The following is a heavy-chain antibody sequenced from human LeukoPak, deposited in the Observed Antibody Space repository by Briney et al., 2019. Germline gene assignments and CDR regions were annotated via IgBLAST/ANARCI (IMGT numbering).Heavy chain of an antibody. V-gene: IGHV3-7*01. CDR1: GFTFSSSW. Sequence: GGSLRLSCAATGFTFSSSWMTWVRQAPGKGLEWVAIVKPDGSDKSYADSVRGRFTISRDNAKNSLYLLMNGLRAEDTSVYYCARDPAFGAFDIWGRGTLVTVSS. CDR3: ARDPAFGAFDI. CDR2: VKPDGSDK. D-gene: IGHD3-10*01. J-gene: IGHJ3*02.